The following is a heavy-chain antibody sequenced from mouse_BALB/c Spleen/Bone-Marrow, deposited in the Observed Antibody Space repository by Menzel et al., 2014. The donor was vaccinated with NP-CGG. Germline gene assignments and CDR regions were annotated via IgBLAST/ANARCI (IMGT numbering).Heavy chain of an antibody. V-gene: IGHV2-6-7*01. CDR2: IWGDGST. CDR1: GFSLTGYG. Sequence: VQVVESGPGLVSPSQSLSITCTVSGFSLTGYGVNWVRQPPGKGLEWLGMIWGDGSTDYNSALKPRLSISKDNSKSQVFLKMNSLQTDDTARYYCAREPHYYAMDYWGQGTSVTVSS. J-gene: IGHJ4*01. CDR3: AREPHYYAMDY.